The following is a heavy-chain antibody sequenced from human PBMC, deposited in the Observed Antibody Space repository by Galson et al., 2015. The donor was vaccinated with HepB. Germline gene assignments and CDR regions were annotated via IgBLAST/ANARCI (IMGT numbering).Heavy chain of an antibody. Sequence: SVKVSCKASEGTFSSYAISWVRQAPGQGLEWMGGIIPIFGTANYAQKFQGRVTITADESTSTAYMELSSLRSEDTAVYYCARGRGYCSGGSCFGAFDIWGQGTMVTVSS. CDR3: ARGRGYCSGGSCFGAFDI. CDR1: EGTFSSYA. D-gene: IGHD2-15*01. J-gene: IGHJ3*02. CDR2: IIPIFGTA. V-gene: IGHV1-69*13.